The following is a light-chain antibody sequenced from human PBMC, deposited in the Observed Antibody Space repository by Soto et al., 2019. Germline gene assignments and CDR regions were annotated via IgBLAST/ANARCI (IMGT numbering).Light chain of an antibody. CDR3: QQSYSTPPRLT. J-gene: IGKJ4*01. Sequence: DIQMTQSPSSLSASVGDRVTITCRASQSISSYLNWYQQKPGKAPKLLIYAASSLQSGVPSRFSGSGSGTDFTLTISSLQPEDFATYYCQQSYSTPPRLTFGGGTEVEIK. V-gene: IGKV1-39*01. CDR1: QSISSY. CDR2: AAS.